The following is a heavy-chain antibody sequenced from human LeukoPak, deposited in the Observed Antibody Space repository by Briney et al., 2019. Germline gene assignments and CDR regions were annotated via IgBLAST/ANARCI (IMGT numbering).Heavy chain of an antibody. J-gene: IGHJ5*02. Sequence: SETLSLTCTVSGYSFSSGLFWGWIRQPPGKGLEWIGSLYHTGNTYNNPSLKSRVTMSLDTSKNQFSLKMTSVTAADTAVYYCARDKDLAVAANWFDPGAREPWSSSPQ. CDR3: ARDKDLAVAANWFDP. CDR2: LYHTGNT. D-gene: IGHD6-19*01. CDR1: GYSFSSGLF. V-gene: IGHV4-38-2*02.